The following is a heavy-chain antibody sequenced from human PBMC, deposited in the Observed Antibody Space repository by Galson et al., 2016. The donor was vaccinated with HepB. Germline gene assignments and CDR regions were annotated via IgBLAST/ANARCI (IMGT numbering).Heavy chain of an antibody. CDR3: ATYIGGWEILYVSDAFDI. Sequence: SLRLSCAASGFTFSSYAMSWVRQAPGKGLEWVSTINGSGGGTYYADSVKGRFTISRDNSKNTLYLQMNSLRAEDTAVYYCATYIGGWEILYVSDAFDIWGQGTMVTVSS. D-gene: IGHD1-26*01. CDR2: INGSGGGT. J-gene: IGHJ3*02. CDR1: GFTFSSYA. V-gene: IGHV3-23*01.